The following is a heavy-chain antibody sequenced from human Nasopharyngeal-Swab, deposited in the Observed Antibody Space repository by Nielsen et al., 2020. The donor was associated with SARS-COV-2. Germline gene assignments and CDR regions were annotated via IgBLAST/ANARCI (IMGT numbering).Heavy chain of an antibody. V-gene: IGHV3-21*01. Sequence: GESLKISCAASGFTFSSYSMNWVRQAPGKGLEWVSSISSSSSYIYYADSVKGRFTISRDNAKNSLYLQMNSLRAKDTAVYYWARDSKPTIFGVVIIYGMDVWGQGTTVTVSS. CDR2: ISSSSSYI. CDR1: GFTFSSYS. D-gene: IGHD3-3*01. J-gene: IGHJ6*02. CDR3: ARDSKPTIFGVVIIYGMDV.